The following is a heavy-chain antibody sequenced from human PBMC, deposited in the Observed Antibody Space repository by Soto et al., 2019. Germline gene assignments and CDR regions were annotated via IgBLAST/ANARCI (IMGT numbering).Heavy chain of an antibody. J-gene: IGHJ6*02. CDR1: GGSFSGYY. Sequence: SETLSLTCAVYGGSFSGYYWRWIRQPPGKGLEWIGEMNHSGSTNYNPSLKSRVTISVDTSKNQFSLKLSSVTAADTAVYYCARGGPYYYYGMDVWGQGTTVTVSS. V-gene: IGHV4-34*01. CDR2: MNHSGST. CDR3: ARGGPYYYYGMDV.